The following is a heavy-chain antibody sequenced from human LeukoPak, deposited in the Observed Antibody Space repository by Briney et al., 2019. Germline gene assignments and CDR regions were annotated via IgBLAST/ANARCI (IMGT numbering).Heavy chain of an antibody. D-gene: IGHD6-6*01. J-gene: IGHJ4*02. CDR2: IYTSGST. CDR1: GGSISSYY. CDR3: ARVADGPAASLFDY. V-gene: IGHV4-4*07. Sequence: SETLSLTCTVSGGSISSYYWSWIRQPAGKGLEWIGRIYTSGSTNYNPSLKSRVTMSVDTSKNQFSLKLSSVTAADTAVYYCARVADGPAASLFDYWGQGTLVTVSS.